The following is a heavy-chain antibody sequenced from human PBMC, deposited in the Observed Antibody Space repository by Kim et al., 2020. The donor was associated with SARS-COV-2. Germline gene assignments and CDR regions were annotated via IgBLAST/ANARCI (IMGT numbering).Heavy chain of an antibody. V-gene: IGHV4-39*01. CDR2: IYYSGST. CDR3: ARHGSSSSSGGLYYYYYYMDV. CDR1: GGSISSSSYY. D-gene: IGHD6-6*01. J-gene: IGHJ6*03. Sequence: SETLSLTCTVSGGSISSSSYYWGWIRQPPGKGLEWIGSIYYSGSTYYNPSLKSRVTISVDTSKNQFSLKLSSVTAADTAVYYCARHGSSSSSGGLYYYYYYMDVWGKGTTVTVSS.